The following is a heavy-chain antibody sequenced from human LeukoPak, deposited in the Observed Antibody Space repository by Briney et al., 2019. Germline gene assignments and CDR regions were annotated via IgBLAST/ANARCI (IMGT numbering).Heavy chain of an antibody. CDR3: ARGSGSKGY. D-gene: IGHD3-10*01. J-gene: IGHJ4*02. Sequence: SETPSLTCTVSGGSISSYYWSWIRQPPGKGLEWIGYIYYSGGTNYNPSLKSRVTISVDTSKNQFSLKLSSVTAADTAVYYCARGSGSKGYWGQGTLVTVSS. V-gene: IGHV4-59*01. CDR2: IYYSGGT. CDR1: GGSISSYY.